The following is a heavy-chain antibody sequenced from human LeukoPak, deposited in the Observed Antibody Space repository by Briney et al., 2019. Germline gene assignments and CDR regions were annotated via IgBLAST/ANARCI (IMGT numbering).Heavy chain of an antibody. Sequence: PSETLSLTCTVSGGPISSSSYYWGWIRQPPGKGLEWIGSIYYSGSTYYNPSLKSRVTISVDTSKNQSSLKLSSVTAADTAVYYCARGRPTYYDILTGYSYYYYYYYMDVRGKGTTVTVSS. CDR3: ARGRPTYYDILTGYSYYYYYYYMDV. CDR2: IYYSGST. D-gene: IGHD3-9*01. J-gene: IGHJ6*03. CDR1: GGPISSSSYY. V-gene: IGHV4-39*07.